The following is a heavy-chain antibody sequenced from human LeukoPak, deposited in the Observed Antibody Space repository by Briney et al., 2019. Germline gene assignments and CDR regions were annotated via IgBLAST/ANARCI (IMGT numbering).Heavy chain of an antibody. V-gene: IGHV3-30*04. J-gene: IGHJ4*02. CDR2: ISYDGSNK. Sequence: GRSLRLSCAASGFTFSSYAMHWVRQAPGKGLEWVAVISYDGSNKYYADSVKGRFTISRDNSKNTVSLQMNSLRAEDTAVYYCAGDGWHGLFTYWDQGTLVTVSS. CDR1: GFTFSSYA. D-gene: IGHD5-24*01. CDR3: AGDGWHGLFTY.